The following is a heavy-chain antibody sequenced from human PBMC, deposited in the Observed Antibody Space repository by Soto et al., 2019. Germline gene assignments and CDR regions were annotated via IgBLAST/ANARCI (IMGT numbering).Heavy chain of an antibody. CDR1: GFSFSNYA. D-gene: IGHD1-1*01. CDR2: IDGPGENT. J-gene: IGHJ3*02. Sequence: EVQLLESGGGLVQPGGSLRLSCAASGFSFSNYAMSWVRQAPGKVLEWVSAIDGPGENTHYADSVKGRFTFSRDNSKNTLYLQMKSLRPEDTAVYYCAKLVTAWYNDAFDMWGSGTRVTVSS. CDR3: AKLVTAWYNDAFDM. V-gene: IGHV3-23*01.